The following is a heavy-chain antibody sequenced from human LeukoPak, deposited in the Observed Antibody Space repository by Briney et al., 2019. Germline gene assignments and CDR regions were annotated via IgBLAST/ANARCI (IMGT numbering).Heavy chain of an antibody. CDR2: IVGGAGYT. D-gene: IGHD1-1*01. Sequence: PGGSLRLSCAASGFTASTYGVSWVRQAPRKGLQRASAIVGGAGYTFYADSVKGRFTISRDNSWNSLYLQMNSLRDDDTAVYYCAKGSRTGQFPMDVWGQGTTVTVSS. V-gene: IGHV3-23*01. J-gene: IGHJ6*02. CDR1: GFTASTYG. CDR3: AKGSRTGQFPMDV.